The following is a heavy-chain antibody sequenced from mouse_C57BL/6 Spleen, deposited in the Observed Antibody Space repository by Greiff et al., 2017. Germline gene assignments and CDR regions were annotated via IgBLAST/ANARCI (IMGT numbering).Heavy chain of an antibody. CDR1: GYTFTSYR. CDR3: AREGAYYGYDGFAY. J-gene: IGHJ3*01. V-gene: IGHV1-52*01. Sequence: QVQLQQPGAELVRPGSSVKLSCKASGYTFTSYRMHWVKQRPIQGLEWIGNIDPSDSETHYNQKFKDKATLTVDKSSSTAYMQLSSLTSEDSAVYYCAREGAYYGYDGFAYWGQGTLVTVSA. D-gene: IGHD2-2*01. CDR2: IDPSDSET.